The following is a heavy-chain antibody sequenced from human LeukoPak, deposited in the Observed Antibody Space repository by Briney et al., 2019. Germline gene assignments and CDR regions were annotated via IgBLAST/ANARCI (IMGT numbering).Heavy chain of an antibody. CDR2: ISAYNGNT. J-gene: IGHJ4*02. D-gene: IGHD6-19*01. CDR3: ARNRRIAVAGHESYFDY. CDR1: GYTFTSYG. Sequence: GASVKVSCKASGYTFTSYGISWVRQAPGQGLERMGWISAYNGNTNYAQKLQGRVTMTTDTSTSTAYMELRSLRSDDTAVYYCARNRRIAVAGHESYFDYWGQGTLVTVSS. V-gene: IGHV1-18*04.